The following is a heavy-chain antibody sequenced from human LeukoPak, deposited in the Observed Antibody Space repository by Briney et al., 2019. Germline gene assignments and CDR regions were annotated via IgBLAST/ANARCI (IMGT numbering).Heavy chain of an antibody. CDR3: ANRPRGERLDY. V-gene: IGHV3-23*01. CDR2: ISGSRGST. CDR1: GFTFSSYA. D-gene: IGHD1-1*01. Sequence: GGSLRLSCAASGFTFSSYAMSWVRQAPGKGLEWVSAISGSRGSTYYADSVKGRFTISRDNSKNTLYLQMNSLRAEDTAVYYCANRPRGERLDYWGQGTLVTVSS. J-gene: IGHJ4*02.